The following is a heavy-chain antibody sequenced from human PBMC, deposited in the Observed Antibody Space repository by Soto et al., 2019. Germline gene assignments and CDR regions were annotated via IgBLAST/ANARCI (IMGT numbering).Heavy chain of an antibody. CDR2: IDWDDDK. CDR1: GFSLSTSGMC. CDR3: ARGAIHYGSGSYSLYFDY. V-gene: IGHV2-70*01. J-gene: IGHJ4*02. D-gene: IGHD3-10*01. Sequence: SGPTLVNPTQTLTLTCTFSGFSLSTSGMCVSWIRQPPGKALEWLALIDWDDDKYYSTPLKTRLTISKDTSKNQVVLTMTNMDPVDTATYYCARGAIHYGSGSYSLYFDYWGQGTLVTVSS.